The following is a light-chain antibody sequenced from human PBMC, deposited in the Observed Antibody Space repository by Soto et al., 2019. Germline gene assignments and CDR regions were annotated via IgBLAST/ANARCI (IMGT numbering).Light chain of an antibody. CDR3: QQYGGSPRT. V-gene: IGKV3-20*01. CDR2: GAS. Sequence: EIVLTQSPGTLSLTQGERATLSCRASQSVSSSYLAWYQQKPGQAPRLLIYGASSRATGIPARFSGSGSGTDFTLTISSLEPEDFAVYYCQQYGGSPRTFGQGTKVDIK. J-gene: IGKJ1*01. CDR1: QSVSSSY.